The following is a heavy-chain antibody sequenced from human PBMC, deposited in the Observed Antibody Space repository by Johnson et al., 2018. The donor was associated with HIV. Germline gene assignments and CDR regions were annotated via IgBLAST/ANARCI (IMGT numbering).Heavy chain of an antibody. D-gene: IGHD3-10*01. J-gene: IGHJ3*01. V-gene: IGHV3-30*03. CDR1: GLSFSNFG. Sequence: QMQLVESGGGVVQPGKSLTLSCVGSGLSFSNFGIHWVRQAPGKGPEWVAVISYDGSNKYYADSVKGRFTISRDNSKNTLYLQMNSLRQDDTAVYSCYCTDHVGAGSESKGTFDAWGQGTMVTVSS. CDR2: ISYDGSNK. CDR3: YCTDHVGAGSESKGTFDA.